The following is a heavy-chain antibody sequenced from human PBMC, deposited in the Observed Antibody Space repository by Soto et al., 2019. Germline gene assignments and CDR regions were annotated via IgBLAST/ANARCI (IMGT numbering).Heavy chain of an antibody. D-gene: IGHD4-17*01. Sequence: PSETLSLTCTVSGASIRSGGYYWSWIRQHPGKGLEWIGYIYYSGTTFYNPSLKSRITMSVDTSKNQFSLKLSSVTAADAAVYYCARQYGTTVFDYWGQGTLVTVSS. CDR3: ARQYGTTVFDY. CDR1: GASIRSGGYY. J-gene: IGHJ4*02. V-gene: IGHV4-31*03. CDR2: IYYSGTT.